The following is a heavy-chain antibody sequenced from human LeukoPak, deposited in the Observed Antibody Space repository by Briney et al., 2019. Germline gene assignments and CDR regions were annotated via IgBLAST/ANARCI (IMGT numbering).Heavy chain of an antibody. CDR2: IYSGGST. J-gene: IGHJ4*02. D-gene: IGHD1-1*01. Sequence: GGSLRLSCAASGFTFSSYAMSWVRQAPGKGLEWVSVIYSGGSTYYADSVKGRFTISRDNSKNTLYLQMNSLRAEDTAVYYCARDSTNELWGQGTLVTVSS. V-gene: IGHV3-66*01. CDR1: GFTFSSYA. CDR3: ARDSTNEL.